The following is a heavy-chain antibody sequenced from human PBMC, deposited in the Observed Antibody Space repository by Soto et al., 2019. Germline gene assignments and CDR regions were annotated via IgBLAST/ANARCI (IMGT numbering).Heavy chain of an antibody. CDR1: GGSISSSSYY. V-gene: IGHV4-39*01. Sequence: PSETLSLTCTVSGGSISSSSYYWGWIHQPPGKGLEWIGSIYYSGSTYYNPSLKSRVTISVDTSKNQFSLKLSSVTAADTAVYYCARHVTTPITMVRGVIRYWGQGTLVTVSS. J-gene: IGHJ4*02. D-gene: IGHD3-10*01. CDR2: IYYSGST. CDR3: ARHVTTPITMVRGVIRY.